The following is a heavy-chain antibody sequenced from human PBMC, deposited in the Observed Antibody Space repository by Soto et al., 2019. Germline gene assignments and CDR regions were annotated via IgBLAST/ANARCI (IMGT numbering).Heavy chain of an antibody. CDR1: GLTLSNYA. V-gene: IGHV3-30-3*01. CDR3: ARVPQAVSADY. CDR2: ISYDGSNR. D-gene: IGHD6-19*01. Sequence: QVQLVESGGGVVQPGRSLRLSCAASGLTLSNYAMHWVRQAPGKGLAWVAGISYDGSNRYYSDSVKGRFTISRDNSKNTLYLQMNSLRAEDTAVYYCARVPQAVSADYWGQGTLVTVSS. J-gene: IGHJ4*02.